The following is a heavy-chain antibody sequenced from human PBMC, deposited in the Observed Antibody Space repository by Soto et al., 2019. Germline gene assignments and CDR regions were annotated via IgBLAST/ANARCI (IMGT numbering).Heavy chain of an antibody. Sequence: SPSSSYYWGWIRQPPGKGLEWIGSIYYSGSTYYNPSLKSRVTISVDTSKNQFSLKLSSVTAADTAVYYCARRKGTYYDFWSGYYIDYWGQGTLVTVSS. D-gene: IGHD3-3*01. J-gene: IGHJ4*02. V-gene: IGHV4-39*01. CDR1: SPSSSYY. CDR3: ARRKGTYYDFWSGYYIDY. CDR2: IYYSGST.